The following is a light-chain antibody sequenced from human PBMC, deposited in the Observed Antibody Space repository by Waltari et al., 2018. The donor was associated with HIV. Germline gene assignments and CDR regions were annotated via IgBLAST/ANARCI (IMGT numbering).Light chain of an antibody. CDR1: ENINTF. V-gene: IGKV1-5*03. CDR3: QHYTSSFRT. CDR2: RAS. J-gene: IGKJ1*01. Sequence: DIQLTQSPSTLSVSVGDRVTITCRASENINTFLFWYQQKPGKAPRLLIFRASTLQNGVPSRFIGSGSGTDFTLTISSLQPDDFATYYCQHYTSSFRTFGQGTRVDMK.